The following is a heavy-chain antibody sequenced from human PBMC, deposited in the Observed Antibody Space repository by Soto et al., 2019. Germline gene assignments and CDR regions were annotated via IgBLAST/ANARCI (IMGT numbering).Heavy chain of an antibody. Sequence: QVQLAQSGAEGKRPGASVKVSCKTSGYTFTNNYMHWVRQAPGQGLEWVGMINPSGGTTTYAKNFQGRVTVTSDTSTSTVYMDLSSLRSEDTALYYCAREIIVGDGLDIWGQGTMVTVSS. CDR2: INPSGGTT. CDR3: AREIIVGDGLDI. D-gene: IGHD2-15*01. CDR1: GYTFTNNY. V-gene: IGHV1-46*01. J-gene: IGHJ3*02.